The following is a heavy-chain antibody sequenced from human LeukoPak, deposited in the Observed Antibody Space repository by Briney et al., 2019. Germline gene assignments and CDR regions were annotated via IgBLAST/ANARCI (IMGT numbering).Heavy chain of an antibody. D-gene: IGHD2-2*01. CDR2: INADGSTT. CDR3: LVTTAPR. V-gene: IGHV3-74*01. J-gene: IGHJ4*02. Sequence: GGSLRLSCAASGFSFRSSWMHWVRQAPGQGLVWVSRINADGSTTNYADSVKGRFTISRDNAKNTLYLRMNSLRAEDTAVYYCLVTTAPRGGQGTLVTVSS. CDR1: GFSFRSSW.